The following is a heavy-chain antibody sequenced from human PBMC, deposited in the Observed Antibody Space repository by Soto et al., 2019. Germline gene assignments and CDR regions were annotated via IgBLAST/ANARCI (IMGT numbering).Heavy chain of an antibody. Sequence: QMQPQESGPGLVKPSETLSLTCAVSSASIISEQRWSWVRQPPGKGLEWIGEIHHSGSTNNNPSLRSRVTMSVDKSKNQFSLNLNSVTAADTAVYYCARSFGWYAIDQWGQGTLVIVSS. CDR3: ARSFGWYAIDQ. J-gene: IGHJ4*02. CDR1: SASIISEQR. D-gene: IGHD6-19*01. CDR2: IHHSGST. V-gene: IGHV4-4*02.